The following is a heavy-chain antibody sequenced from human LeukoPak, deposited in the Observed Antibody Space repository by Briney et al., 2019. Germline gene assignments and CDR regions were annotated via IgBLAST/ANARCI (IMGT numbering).Heavy chain of an antibody. V-gene: IGHV4-4*07. CDR3: ARDRNYDFWSGYYSFGY. J-gene: IGHJ4*02. CDR1: GGSISSYY. Sequence: SETLSLTCTVSGGSISSYYWSWIRQPAGKGLEWIGRTYTSGSTNYNPSLKSRVTMSIDTSKNQFSLKLSSVTAADTAVYYCARDRNYDFWSGYYSFGYWGQGTLVTVSS. CDR2: TYTSGST. D-gene: IGHD3-3*01.